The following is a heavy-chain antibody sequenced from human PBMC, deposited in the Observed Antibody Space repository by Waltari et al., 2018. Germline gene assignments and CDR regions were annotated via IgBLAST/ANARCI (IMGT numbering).Heavy chain of an antibody. J-gene: IGHJ5*02. CDR3: ARDRGRGLYLDT. Sequence: QLQLQESGPGLVKPSGTLSLTCAVPGDSMSGTYWWSWVRQPPGKGLEWIGQVHGSGRANYNPSFASRVSILLDTSNSQFSLRVTSATAADTAVYYCARDRGRGLYLDTWGPGTRVTVSP. CDR1: GDSMSGTYW. V-gene: IGHV4-4*02. CDR2: VHGSGRA. D-gene: IGHD1-1*01.